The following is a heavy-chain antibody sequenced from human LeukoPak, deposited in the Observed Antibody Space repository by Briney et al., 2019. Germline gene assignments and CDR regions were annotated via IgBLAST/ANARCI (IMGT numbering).Heavy chain of an antibody. V-gene: IGHV3-7*01. J-gene: IGHJ4*02. CDR1: GYTFSSYW. Sequence: ASVKVSCKASGYTFSSYWMSWVRQAPGKGLEWVANIKQDGSEKYYVDSVKGRFTISRDNAKNSLYLQMNSLRAEDTAVYYCAREGSYDFWSGYLYYFDYWGQGTLVTVSS. CDR2: IKQDGSEK. CDR3: AREGSYDFWSGYLYYFDY. D-gene: IGHD3-3*01.